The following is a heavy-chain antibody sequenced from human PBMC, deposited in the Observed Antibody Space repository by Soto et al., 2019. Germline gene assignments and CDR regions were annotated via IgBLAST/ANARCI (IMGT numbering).Heavy chain of an antibody. CDR1: GGSIKNGDNY. CDR2: IYNNGAT. J-gene: IGHJ4*02. D-gene: IGHD2-21*02. V-gene: IGHV4-31*03. CDR3: ARATREYGDSRFDY. Sequence: QVQLQESGPGLVKPSETLSLTCTVSGGSIKNGDNYWSWIRQFAGKGLEWIGYIYNNGATYYNPSLKSRVTISVDTSKNQFSLNLSSVTAADTALYYCARATREYGDSRFDYWGQGSLVTVSS.